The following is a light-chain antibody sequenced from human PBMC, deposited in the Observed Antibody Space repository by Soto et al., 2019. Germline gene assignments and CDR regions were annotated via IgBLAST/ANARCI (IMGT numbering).Light chain of an antibody. V-gene: IGKV4-1*01. CDR3: QQYYIPSRT. Sequence: DIVMTQSPDSLAVSLGERATINCKSSQSVLYSSNNKNYLAWYQQKPGQPPKLLIYWASTRESGVPDRFSGSGSGKDFTLTISSLQAEDVAVYYCQQYYIPSRTFGQGTKVEIK. CDR1: QSVLYSSNNKNY. CDR2: WAS. J-gene: IGKJ1*01.